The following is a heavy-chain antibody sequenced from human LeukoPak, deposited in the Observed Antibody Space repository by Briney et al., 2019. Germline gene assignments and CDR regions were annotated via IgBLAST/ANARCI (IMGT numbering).Heavy chain of an antibody. CDR2: IYYSGST. J-gene: IGHJ4*02. Sequence: SETLSLTCTVSGGSISSYYWTWIRQPPGKGLEWIGYIYYSGSTNYNPSLKSRVTISVDTSKNQFSLKLSSVTAADTAVYYCARGVMVRGVYSFDYWGQGTLVTVSS. D-gene: IGHD3-10*01. V-gene: IGHV4-59*12. CDR3: ARGVMVRGVYSFDY. CDR1: GGSISSYY.